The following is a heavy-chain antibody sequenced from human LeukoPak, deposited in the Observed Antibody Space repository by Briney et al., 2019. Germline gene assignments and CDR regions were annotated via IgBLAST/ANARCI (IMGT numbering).Heavy chain of an antibody. D-gene: IGHD3-9*01. CDR3: ARLFSRYFFDQ. Sequence: PGGCLRLSCRASGFSVSSFWMTWVRRTPGKGLGWVATITQDGSETFHVDSVKGRFTISRDNAKNSLYLQMKSLRVEDTAVYYCARLFSRYFFDQWGQGTLVTVSS. J-gene: IGHJ4*02. CDR2: ITQDGSET. CDR1: GFSVSSFW. V-gene: IGHV3-7*02.